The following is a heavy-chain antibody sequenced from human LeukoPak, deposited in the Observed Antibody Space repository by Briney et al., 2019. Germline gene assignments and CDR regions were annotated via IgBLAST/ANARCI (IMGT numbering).Heavy chain of an antibody. D-gene: IGHD6-19*01. V-gene: IGHV3-30*18. CDR3: AKEGMHIAVAGRNAFDI. J-gene: IGHJ3*02. CDR1: GFTFSSYG. Sequence: GRSPRLSCAASGFTFSSYGMHWVRQAPGKGLEWVAVISYDGSNKYYADSVKGRFTISRDNSKNTLYLQMNSLRAEDTAVYYCAKEGMHIAVAGRNAFDIWGQGTMVTVSS. CDR2: ISYDGSNK.